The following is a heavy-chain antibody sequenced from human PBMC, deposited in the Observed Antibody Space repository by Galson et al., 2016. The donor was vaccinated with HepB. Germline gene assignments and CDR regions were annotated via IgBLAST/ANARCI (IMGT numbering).Heavy chain of an antibody. CDR1: GFTFSHYG. J-gene: IGHJ4*02. CDR3: SKSRLGYSYGYRFDD. CDR2: IWYDT. V-gene: IGHV3-33*06. Sequence: SLRLSCAASGFTFSHYGLHWVRQAPGKGLEWLAVIWYDTYYADSVRGRFTISRDNSHNTLYLQMNSLRVDDTALYYCSKSRLGYSYGYRFDDWGQGTLVTVPS. D-gene: IGHD5-18*01.